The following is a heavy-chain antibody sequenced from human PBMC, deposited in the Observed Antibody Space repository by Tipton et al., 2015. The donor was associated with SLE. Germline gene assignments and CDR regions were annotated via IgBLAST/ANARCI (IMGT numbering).Heavy chain of an antibody. CDR3: ARDRLWRYSTSSDAFDI. V-gene: IGHV4-31*03. D-gene: IGHD6-13*01. Sequence: TLSLTCTVSGDSIKNGGSYWGWVRQYPGKGLEWIGNIYYSGNTYYNPSLKSRITISLDTSKNHFSLKLSSVTAADTAVYYCARDRLWRYSTSSDAFDIWGQGTMVTVSS. J-gene: IGHJ3*02. CDR1: GDSIKNGGSY. CDR2: IYYSGNT.